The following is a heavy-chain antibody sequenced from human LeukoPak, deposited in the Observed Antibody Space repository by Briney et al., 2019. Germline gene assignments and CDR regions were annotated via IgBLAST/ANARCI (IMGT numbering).Heavy chain of an antibody. J-gene: IGHJ5*02. Sequence: GGSLRLSCAASGFTFSDYYMSWIRQAPGEGLEWVSYISSSGSTIYYADSVKGRFTISRDNAKNSLYLQMNSLRAEDTAVYYCARRGSGSYYNNWFDPWGQGTLVTVSS. CDR2: ISSSGSTI. V-gene: IGHV3-11*01. D-gene: IGHD3-10*01. CDR1: GFTFSDYY. CDR3: ARRGSGSYYNNWFDP.